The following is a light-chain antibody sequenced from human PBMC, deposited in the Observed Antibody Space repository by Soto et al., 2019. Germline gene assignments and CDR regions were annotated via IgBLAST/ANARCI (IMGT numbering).Light chain of an antibody. Sequence: DIHMTQSPSSLSASVGDRVTITCRASQGITNYLNWYQQKLGQAPRLLIYAASTLESGVPSRFSGSGSETDFTLSITSLQPEDFATYYCQQGHTFPWTFGQGTKVDIK. CDR2: AAS. V-gene: IGKV1-39*01. CDR1: QGITNY. J-gene: IGKJ1*01. CDR3: QQGHTFPWT.